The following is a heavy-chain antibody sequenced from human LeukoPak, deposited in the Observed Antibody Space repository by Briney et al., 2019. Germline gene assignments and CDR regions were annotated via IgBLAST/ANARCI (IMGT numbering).Heavy chain of an antibody. D-gene: IGHD3-3*01. J-gene: IGHJ1*01. CDR1: GFTFSRYW. Sequence: GWSLRLSCEASGFTFSRYWMHWVRQAPGKGLVWASRIKSDGKTNYADSVKGRFTISRDNAKNTVSLQMNSLRADDTGVYYCARAPSEVGGYYPEYFRHWGQGTLVTVSS. CDR3: ARAPSEVGGYYPEYFRH. V-gene: IGHV3-74*01. CDR2: IKSDGKT.